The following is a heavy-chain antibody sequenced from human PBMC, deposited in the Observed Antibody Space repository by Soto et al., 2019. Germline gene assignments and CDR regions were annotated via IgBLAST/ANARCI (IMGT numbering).Heavy chain of an antibody. J-gene: IGHJ4*02. CDR1: GFTFSSYA. Sequence: EVQLLESGGDLIQPGGSLRLSCAASGFTFSSYAMSWVRQAPGKGLGWVSAISSSGVSTFYADPVKGRFTISRDNSRNTLYLQMNSLRAEDTAIYYCAKYQPMTQPRPYFDYWGQGTLVNVSS. V-gene: IGHV3-23*01. CDR2: ISSSGVST. D-gene: IGHD3-22*01. CDR3: AKYQPMTQPRPYFDY.